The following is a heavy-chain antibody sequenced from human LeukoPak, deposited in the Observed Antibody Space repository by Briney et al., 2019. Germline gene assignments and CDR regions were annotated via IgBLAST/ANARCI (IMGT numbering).Heavy chain of an antibody. CDR1: GFTFSSYA. CDR2: ISGSGGST. J-gene: IGHJ4*02. D-gene: IGHD3-10*01. CDR3: AKDWDYYGSGSFDY. V-gene: IGHV3-23*01. Sequence: GGSLRLSCAASGFTFSSYAMSWVRQAPGKGLEWVSAISGSGGSTYYADSVKGRSTISRDNSRNTLYLQMNSLRAEDTAVYYCAKDWDYYGSGSFDYWGQGTLVTVSS.